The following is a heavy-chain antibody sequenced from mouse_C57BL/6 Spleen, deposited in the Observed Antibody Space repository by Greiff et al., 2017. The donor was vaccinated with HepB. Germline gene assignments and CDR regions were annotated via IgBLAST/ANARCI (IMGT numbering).Heavy chain of an antibody. D-gene: IGHD1-1*01. CDR1: GFTFSDAW. J-gene: IGHJ1*03. CDR3: TYGSSFWYFDV. V-gene: IGHV6-6*01. CDR2: IRNKANNHAT. Sequence: EVKVVESGGGLVQPGGSMKLSCAASGFTFSDAWMDWVRQSPEKGLEWVAEIRNKANNHATYYAESVKGRFTISRDASKSSVYLQMNSLRAEDTGIYYCTYGSSFWYFDVWGTGTTVTVSS.